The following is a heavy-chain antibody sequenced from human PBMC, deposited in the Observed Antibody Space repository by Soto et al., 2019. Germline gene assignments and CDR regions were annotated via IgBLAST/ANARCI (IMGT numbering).Heavy chain of an antibody. J-gene: IGHJ5*02. V-gene: IGHV4-39*01. CDR1: GGSISSSTYY. CDR2: IYYSGST. CDR3: ASSGWFDP. Sequence: QLQLQESGPGLVKPSETLSLTCTVSGGSISSSTYYWGWIRQPPGKGLEWIGTIYYSGSTYYNPSLKSRVTIAVDTSKNQFSLKLSSVTAADTAVDYCASSGWFDPWGQGTLVTVSS.